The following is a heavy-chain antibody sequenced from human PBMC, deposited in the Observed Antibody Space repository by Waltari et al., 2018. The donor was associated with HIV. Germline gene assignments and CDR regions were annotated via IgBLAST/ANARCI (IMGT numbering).Heavy chain of an antibody. D-gene: IGHD3-16*01. Sequence: QLHLQESGPGPVKPSATLSLTCSVSGASTSSSPYYWAWIRQPPGKGLEWIGAIYYSGTAYYNPSVNSRVSASLDASKNELSLKLTSVTATDTALYYCARLRFHSLYYFDSWGPGILVTVSS. CDR3: ARLRFHSLYYFDS. J-gene: IGHJ4*02. CDR1: GASTSSSPYY. V-gene: IGHV4-39*01. CDR2: IYYSGTA.